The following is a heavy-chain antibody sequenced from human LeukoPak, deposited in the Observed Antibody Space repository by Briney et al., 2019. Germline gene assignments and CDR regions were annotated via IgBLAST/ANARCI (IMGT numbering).Heavy chain of an antibody. CDR1: GLTFSYRG. J-gene: IGHJ3*02. CDR2: IRHDGIDK. Sequence: PGGSLRLSCVASGLTFSYRGIHGVRQSPRKGLEWGAFIRHDGIDKYYGDSVKGRVTISRDNSEDTVFLQMNSLRTEDTAVYYCTKEGLPGTASDGFDTWGRGTMVTVSS. V-gene: IGHV3-30*02. D-gene: IGHD1-7*01. CDR3: TKEGLPGTASDGFDT.